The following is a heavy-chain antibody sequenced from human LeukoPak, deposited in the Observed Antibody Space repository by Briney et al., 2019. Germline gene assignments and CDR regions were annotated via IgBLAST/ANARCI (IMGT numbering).Heavy chain of an antibody. CDR1: GYTFTGYY. Sequence: GASVKVSCKASGYTFTGYYMHWVRQAPGQGLEWMGWINPNSGGTNYAQKFQGRVTMTRDTSISTAYMELSRLRSDDTAVYYCARAIGYCSGGSCRNWFDPWGQGTLVTVSS. J-gene: IGHJ5*02. V-gene: IGHV1-2*02. CDR3: ARAIGYCSGGSCRNWFDP. D-gene: IGHD2-15*01. CDR2: INPNSGGT.